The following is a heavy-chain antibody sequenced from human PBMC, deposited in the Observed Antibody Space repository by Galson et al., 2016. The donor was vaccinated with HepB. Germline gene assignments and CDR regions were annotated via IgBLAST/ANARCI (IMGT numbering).Heavy chain of an antibody. J-gene: IGHJ6*02. CDR3: ARGSPSFYYGMDI. V-gene: IGHV1-18*01. CDR1: GYTFSSYG. CDR2: IGGSNGNT. Sequence: SVKVSCKAFGYTFSSYGISWVRQAPGQGLEWMGWIGGSNGNTQYAQVLQGRVTMTTDTSTSTAYMELRSMRSDETAVFYCARGSPSFYYGMDIWGQGTTVTVSS.